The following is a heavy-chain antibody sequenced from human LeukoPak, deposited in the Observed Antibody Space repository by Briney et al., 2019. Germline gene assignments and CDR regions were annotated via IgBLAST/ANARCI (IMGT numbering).Heavy chain of an antibody. Sequence: PSETLSLTCTVSGGSISSGDDYWSWLRQPPGKGLEWIGYIYYSGSTYYNPSLKSRVTMSVDTSKNQFSLKLSSVTAADTAVYYCARGERYCSSTSCYAKCFDPWGQGTLVTVSS. V-gene: IGHV4-30-4*01. D-gene: IGHD2-2*01. CDR2: IYYSGST. J-gene: IGHJ5*02. CDR1: GGSISSGDDY. CDR3: ARGERYCSSTSCYAKCFDP.